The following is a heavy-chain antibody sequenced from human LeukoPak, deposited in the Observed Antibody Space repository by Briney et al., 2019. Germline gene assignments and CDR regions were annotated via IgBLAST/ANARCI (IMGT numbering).Heavy chain of an antibody. V-gene: IGHV4-39*06. J-gene: IGHJ4*02. Sequence: PSETLSLTCTVSGGSISSSSYYWGWIRQPPGKGLEWIGSIFYSGSTYYNPSLKSRVTVSLDTSKNQFTLKLSSVTAADTAVYYCARGPRVMYGDYYFDYWGQGTLVTVSS. D-gene: IGHD4-17*01. CDR3: ARGPRVMYGDYYFDY. CDR1: GGSISSSSYY. CDR2: IFYSGST.